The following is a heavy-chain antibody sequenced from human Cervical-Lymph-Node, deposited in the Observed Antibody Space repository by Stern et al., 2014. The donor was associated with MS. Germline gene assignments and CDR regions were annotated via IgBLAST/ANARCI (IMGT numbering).Heavy chain of an antibody. V-gene: IGHV1-3*01. D-gene: IGHD3-10*01. J-gene: IGHJ4*02. CDR1: GYTFTSYA. CDR3: ARGGGEIVPAFDY. CDR2: INAGNGNT. Sequence: QDQLVQSGAEVKKPGASVKVSCKASGYTFTSYAMHWVRQAPGQRLEWMGWINAGNGNTKYSQKFQGRVTITRDTSASTAYMELSSLRSEDTAVYYCARGGGEIVPAFDYWGQGTLVTVSS.